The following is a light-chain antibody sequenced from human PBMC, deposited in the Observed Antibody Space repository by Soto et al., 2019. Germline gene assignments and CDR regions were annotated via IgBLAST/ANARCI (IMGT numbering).Light chain of an antibody. Sequence: EIVLTQSPATLSSSAGERATLSCRASQSVSSSYLAWYQQKPGQAPMLLIHGVSTRASGIPERFSGSGSGTDFTLTISRLEPEDFAVYYCQQYVTSPYIFGQGTKLEIK. CDR1: QSVSSSY. CDR3: QQYVTSPYI. CDR2: GVS. J-gene: IGKJ2*01. V-gene: IGKV3-20*01.